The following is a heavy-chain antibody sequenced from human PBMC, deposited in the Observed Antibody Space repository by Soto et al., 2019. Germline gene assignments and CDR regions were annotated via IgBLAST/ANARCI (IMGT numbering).Heavy chain of an antibody. V-gene: IGHV3-21*01. Sequence: EVQLVESGGGLDKPGGSLRLSCAASGFTFSSYSMNWVRQAPGKGLEWVSSISSSSSYIYYADSVKGRFTISRDNAKNSLYLQMNCLRAEDTAVYYCARDRRYPEYYFVYWGQGTLVTVSS. J-gene: IGHJ4*02. CDR2: ISSSSSYI. CDR3: ARDRRYPEYYFVY. CDR1: GFTFSSYS. D-gene: IGHD2-2*02.